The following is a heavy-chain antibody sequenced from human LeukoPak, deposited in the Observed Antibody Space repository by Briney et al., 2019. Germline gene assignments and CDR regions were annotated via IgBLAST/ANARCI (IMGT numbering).Heavy chain of an antibody. D-gene: IGHD3-3*01. J-gene: IGHJ6*03. CDR1: GFTFSSHS. CDR2: ISSSSSTI. CDR3: ATKIIGATQHYMDV. Sequence: GGSLRLSCAASGFTFSSHSMNWVRQAPGEGLEWVSYISSSSSTIYYADSVKGRFTISRDNAEKSLYLQMNSMRAEDTAEYYCATKIIGATQHYMDVLGKGTTVTVSS. V-gene: IGHV3-48*01.